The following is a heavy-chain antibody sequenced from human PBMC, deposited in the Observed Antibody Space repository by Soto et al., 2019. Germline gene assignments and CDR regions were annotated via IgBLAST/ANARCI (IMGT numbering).Heavy chain of an antibody. J-gene: IGHJ4*02. Sequence: GSLRLSCAASGFTFSIYGMHWVRQAPGKGLEWVAVIWYDGSNKYYADSVKGRFTISRDNSKNTLYLQMNSLRAEDTAVYYCARDRGIVVVPTAPDYWGQGTLV. V-gene: IGHV3-33*01. CDR3: ARDRGIVVVPTAPDY. CDR1: GFTFSIYG. D-gene: IGHD2-2*01. CDR2: IWYDGSNK.